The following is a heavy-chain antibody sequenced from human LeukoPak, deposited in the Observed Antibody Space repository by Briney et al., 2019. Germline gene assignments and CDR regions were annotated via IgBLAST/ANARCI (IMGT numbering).Heavy chain of an antibody. CDR1: GYTFTGYY. D-gene: IGHD3-9*01. CDR3: ARDDDDLTPYYFDY. J-gene: IGHJ4*02. CDR2: INPNSGGT. Sequence: ASVKVSCKASGYTFTGYYMHWVRQAPGQGLEWMGWINPNSGGTNYAQKFQGRVTMTRDTSISTAYMELSRLRSDDTAVYYCARDDDDLTPYYFDYWGQGTLVTVSS. V-gene: IGHV1-2*02.